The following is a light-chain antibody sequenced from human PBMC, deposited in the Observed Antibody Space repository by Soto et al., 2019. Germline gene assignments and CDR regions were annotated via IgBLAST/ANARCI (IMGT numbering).Light chain of an antibody. CDR1: SSNIGGNY. CDR3: GTWDSSLGTVV. J-gene: IGLJ2*01. V-gene: IGLV1-51*01. Sequence: QSVLTQPPSVSEAPGQKVTISCSGSSSNIGGNYVSWYQVVPRTAPKLLIYDNMKRHSGIPDRFSGSKSGTSATLGITERQIGAEAEYCCGTWDSSLGTVVFGGGTKVTVL. CDR2: DNM.